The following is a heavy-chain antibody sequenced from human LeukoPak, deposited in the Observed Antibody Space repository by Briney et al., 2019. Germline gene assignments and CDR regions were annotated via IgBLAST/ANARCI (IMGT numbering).Heavy chain of an antibody. V-gene: IGHV4-59*01. CDR1: SGSISSYY. CDR3: AREAASSRWYYYYGMDV. J-gene: IGHJ6*02. D-gene: IGHD6-13*01. CDR2: IYYSGST. Sequence: PSETLSLTCTVSSGSISSYYWSWIRQPPGKGLEWIGYIYYSGSTNNNPSLKSRVTISVDTSKNQFSLKLSSVTAADTAVYYCAREAASSRWYYYYGMDVWGQGTTVTVSS.